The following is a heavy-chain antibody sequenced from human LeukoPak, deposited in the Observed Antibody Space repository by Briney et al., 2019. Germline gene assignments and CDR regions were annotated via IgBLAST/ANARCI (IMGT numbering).Heavy chain of an antibody. CDR3: AKEGGRTRGADTAVY. D-gene: IGHD2-8*01. CDR1: GFTFSSYA. Sequence: AGGSLRLSCAASGFTFSSYAMSWVRQAPGKGLEWVSAISGSGGSTYYADSVKGRFTISRDNSKNTLYLQMNSLRAEDTAVYYCAKEGGRTRGADTAVYWGQGTLVTVSS. J-gene: IGHJ4*02. V-gene: IGHV3-23*01. CDR2: ISGSGGST.